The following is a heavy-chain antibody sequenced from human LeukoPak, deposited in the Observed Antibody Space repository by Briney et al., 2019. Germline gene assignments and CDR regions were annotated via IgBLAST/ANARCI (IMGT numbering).Heavy chain of an antibody. V-gene: IGHV1-2*06. Sequence: ASVKVSCKASGYTFSGYYMHWVRQAPGQGLEWMGRINPNSGGTNYAQKFQGRVTMTRDTSISTAYTELSRLRSDDTAVYYCATAEKQWVDYYDTGGIDYWGQGTLVTVSS. D-gene: IGHD3-22*01. J-gene: IGHJ4*02. CDR1: GYTFSGYY. CDR3: ATAEKQWVDYYDTGGIDY. CDR2: INPNSGGT.